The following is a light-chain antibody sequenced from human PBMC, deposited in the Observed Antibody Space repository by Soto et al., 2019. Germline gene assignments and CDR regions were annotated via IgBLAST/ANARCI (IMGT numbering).Light chain of an antibody. J-gene: IGLJ3*02. V-gene: IGLV2-11*01. Sequence: QSALTQPRSVSGSPGQSVTISCTGTSSDVGAYNYVSWYQQRPGKAPQLMISDVDKRPSGVPDRFSASKSGNTASLTISGLQAVDEADYYCCSYAGSYTLVFGGGTQLTVL. CDR3: CSYAGSYTLV. CDR1: SSDVGAYNY. CDR2: DVD.